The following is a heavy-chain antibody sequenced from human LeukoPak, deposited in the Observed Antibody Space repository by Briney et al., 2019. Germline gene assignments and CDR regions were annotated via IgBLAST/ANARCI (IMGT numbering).Heavy chain of an antibody. D-gene: IGHD6-19*01. CDR3: ARGRIAVAGTLFDY. V-gene: IGHV4-34*01. Sequence: PSETLSLTCAVYGGSFSGYYWSWIRQPPGKGLEWIEEINHSGSTNYNPSLKSRVTISVDTSKNQFSLKLSSVTAADTAVYYCARGRIAVAGTLFDYWGQGTLVTVSS. CDR2: INHSGST. J-gene: IGHJ4*02. CDR1: GGSFSGYY.